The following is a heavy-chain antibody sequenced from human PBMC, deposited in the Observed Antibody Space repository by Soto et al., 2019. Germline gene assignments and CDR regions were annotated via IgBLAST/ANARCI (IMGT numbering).Heavy chain of an antibody. V-gene: IGHV1-58*01. Sequence: ASVKVSCKASGFTFTSSAVQWVRQARGQRLEWIGWIVVGSGNTNYAQKFQERVTITRDMSTSTAYMELSSLRSEDTAVYYCAADNQYYYDSSGPPDYWGQGTLVTVSS. D-gene: IGHD3-22*01. J-gene: IGHJ4*02. CDR2: IVVGSGNT. CDR1: GFTFTSSA. CDR3: AADNQYYYDSSGPPDY.